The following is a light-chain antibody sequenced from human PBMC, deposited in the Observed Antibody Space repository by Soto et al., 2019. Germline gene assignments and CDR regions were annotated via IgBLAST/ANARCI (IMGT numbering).Light chain of an antibody. Sequence: QLVLTQSPSASASLGASVKLTCTLSSGHSSYAIAWHQQQPEKGPRYLMKVNSDGSHFKGDGIPDRFSGSSSGAERYLTISSLQSEDEAAYYCQTWGTGMVFGGGTKVTVL. J-gene: IGLJ2*01. CDR2: VNSDGSH. CDR3: QTWGTGMV. V-gene: IGLV4-69*01. CDR1: SGHSSYA.